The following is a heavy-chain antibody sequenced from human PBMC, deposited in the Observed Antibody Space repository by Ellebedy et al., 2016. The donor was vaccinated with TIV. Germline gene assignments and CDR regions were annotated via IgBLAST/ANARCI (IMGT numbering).Heavy chain of an antibody. CDR1: GYTFTSYD. Sequence: AASVKVSCKASGYTFTSYDINWVRQATGQGLEWMGWMNPNSGNTGYAQKFQGRVTMTRNTSISTAYMELSSLRSEDTAVYYCARVGYCSGGSCYFFAYYYYYGMDVWGQGTTVTVSS. CDR2: MNPNSGNT. D-gene: IGHD2-15*01. V-gene: IGHV1-8*01. J-gene: IGHJ6*02. CDR3: ARVGYCSGGSCYFFAYYYYYGMDV.